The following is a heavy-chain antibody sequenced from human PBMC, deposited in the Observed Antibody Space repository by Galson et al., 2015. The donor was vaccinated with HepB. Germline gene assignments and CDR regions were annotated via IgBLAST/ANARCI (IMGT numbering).Heavy chain of an antibody. J-gene: IGHJ6*03. Sequence: SVKVSCKASGGTFSSYAISWVRQAPGQGLEWMGGIIPIFVTANYAQKFQGRVTITADESTSTAYMELSSLRSEDTAVYYCARGESGGSSTSCVRGGCYYYYYMDVWGKGTTVTVSS. CDR2: IIPIFVTA. V-gene: IGHV1-69*13. D-gene: IGHD2-2*01. CDR3: ARGESGGSSTSCVRGGCYYYYYMDV. CDR1: GGTFSSYA.